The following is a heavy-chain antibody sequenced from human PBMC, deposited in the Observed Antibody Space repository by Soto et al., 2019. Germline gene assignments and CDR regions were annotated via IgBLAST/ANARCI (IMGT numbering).Heavy chain of an antibody. CDR1: GGSISSGGYS. Sequence: QLQLQESGSGLVRPSQTLSLTCAVSGGSISSGGYSWNWIRQPPGKGLEWIGYIYHSGSTLYNPSLKSRVTIAVYKSKTQFSLKRSSVTAADTAVYYCARDQLEGNWFDPWGQGTLVTVSS. CDR3: ARDQLEGNWFDP. V-gene: IGHV4-30-2*01. J-gene: IGHJ5*02. CDR2: IYHSGST. D-gene: IGHD1-1*01.